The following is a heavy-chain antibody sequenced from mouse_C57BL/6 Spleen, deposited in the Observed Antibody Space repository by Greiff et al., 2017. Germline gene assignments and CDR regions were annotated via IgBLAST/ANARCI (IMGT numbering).Heavy chain of an antibody. D-gene: IGHD1-1*01. CDR3: ARQDYYGSSYDWYFDV. V-gene: IGHV5-6*01. Sequence: EVHLVESGGDLVKPGGSLKLSCAASGFTFSSYGMSWVRQTPDKRLEWVATISSGGSYTYYPDSVKGRFPISRDNAKNTLYLQMSSLKSEDTAMYYCARQDYYGSSYDWYFDVWGTGTTVTVSS. CDR2: ISSGGSYT. J-gene: IGHJ1*03. CDR1: GFTFSSYG.